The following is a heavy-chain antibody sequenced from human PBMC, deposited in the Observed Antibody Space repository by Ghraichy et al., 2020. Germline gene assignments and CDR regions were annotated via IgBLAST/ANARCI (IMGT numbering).Heavy chain of an antibody. J-gene: IGHJ4*02. CDR1: GGSINNYY. CDR2: IYYNGST. V-gene: IGHV4-59*01. D-gene: IGHD6-6*01. CDR3: ARQSSSPRFDY. Sequence: SETLSLTCTVSGGSINNYYWSWIRQPPGKELEWIGYIYYNGSTNYNPSLRSRVTISLDTSKKEFSLKLTSATPADTAVYFCARQSSSPRFDYWGQGTLVTVSS.